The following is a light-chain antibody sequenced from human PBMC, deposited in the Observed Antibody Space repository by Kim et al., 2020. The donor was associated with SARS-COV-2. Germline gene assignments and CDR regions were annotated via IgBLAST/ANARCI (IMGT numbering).Light chain of an antibody. CDR1: SSNIGSNT. V-gene: IGLV1-44*01. CDR3: AAWDDSLNGWV. J-gene: IGLJ3*02. CDR2: SNN. Sequence: GHRVTISCSGSSSNIGSNTVTWYHQLPGTAPHLLIYSNNQRPSGVPDRFSGSKSGTSASLAISGLQSEDEADYYCAAWDDSLNGWVFGGGTQLTVL.